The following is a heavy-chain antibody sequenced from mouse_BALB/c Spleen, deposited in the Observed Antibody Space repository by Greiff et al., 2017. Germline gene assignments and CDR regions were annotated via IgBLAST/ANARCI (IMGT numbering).Heavy chain of an antibody. CDR1: GFNIKDYY. Sequence: EVQLHQSGAELVRSGASVKLSCTASGFNIKDYYMHWVKQRPEQGLEWIGWIDPENGDTEYAPKFQGKATMTADTSSNTAYLQLSSLTSEDTAVYYCNAGYIAYWGQGTLVTVSA. CDR3: NAGYIAY. V-gene: IGHV14-4*02. J-gene: IGHJ3*01. CDR2: IDPENGDT.